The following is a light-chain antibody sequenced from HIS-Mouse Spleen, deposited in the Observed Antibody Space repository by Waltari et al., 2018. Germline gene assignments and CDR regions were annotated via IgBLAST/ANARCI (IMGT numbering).Light chain of an antibody. CDR2: DVS. J-gene: IGLJ2*01. Sequence: QSALTQPASVSGSPGQSITISCTGTSSDVGGSNYVSWYQQHPGKAPNLMIYDVSNRPSGVSNRFSGSKSGNTASLTISGLQAEDEADYYCSSYTSSSFNVVFGGGTKLTVL. CDR3: SSYTSSSFNVV. V-gene: IGLV2-14*03. CDR1: SSDVGGSNY.